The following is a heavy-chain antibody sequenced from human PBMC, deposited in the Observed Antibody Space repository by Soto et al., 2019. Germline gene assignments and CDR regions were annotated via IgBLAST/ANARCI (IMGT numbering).Heavy chain of an antibody. D-gene: IGHD3-9*01. Sequence: LRLSCTASGFTFTSYGMGWVRQAPGKGLQWVSTIRGDGGQTHYTDSVKGRFSISRDNSKNTVYPQMDSLRAEDTAMYFCARDVGLDSDDFFAYWGQGTQVTVSS. J-gene: IGHJ4*02. CDR3: ARDVGLDSDDFFAY. CDR2: IRGDGGQT. CDR1: GFTFTSYG. V-gene: IGHV3-23*01.